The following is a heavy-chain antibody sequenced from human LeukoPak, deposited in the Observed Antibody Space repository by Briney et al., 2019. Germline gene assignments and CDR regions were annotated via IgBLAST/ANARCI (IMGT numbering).Heavy chain of an antibody. J-gene: IGHJ6*02. Sequence: ASVKVSCKASGYTFTGYYMHWVRQAPGQGLGWMGWINPNSGGTNYAQKFQGWVTMTRDTSISTAYMELSRLRSDDTAVYYCARGGTAMDYYYGMDVWGQGTTVTVSS. CDR2: INPNSGGT. D-gene: IGHD5-18*01. CDR3: ARGGTAMDYYYGMDV. CDR1: GYTFTGYY. V-gene: IGHV1-2*04.